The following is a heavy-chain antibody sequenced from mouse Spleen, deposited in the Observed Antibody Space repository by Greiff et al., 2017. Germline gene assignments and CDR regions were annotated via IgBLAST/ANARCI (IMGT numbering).Heavy chain of an antibody. J-gene: IGHJ4*01. CDR2: ISSGGSYT. Sequence: EVKVVESGGGLVKPGGSLKLSCAASGFTFSSYAMSWVRQTPEKRLEWVATISSGGSYTYYPDSVKGRFTISRDNAKNTLYLQMSSLRSEDTAMYYCARYRYGSSYDYYAMDYWGQGTSVTVSS. D-gene: IGHD1-1*01. CDR1: GFTFSSYA. V-gene: IGHV5-9-1*01. CDR3: ARYRYGSSYDYYAMDY.